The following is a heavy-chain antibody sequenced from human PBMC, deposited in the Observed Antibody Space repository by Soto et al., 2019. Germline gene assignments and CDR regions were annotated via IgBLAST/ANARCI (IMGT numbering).Heavy chain of an antibody. CDR2: INHSGST. D-gene: IGHD2-2*01. J-gene: IGHJ5*02. V-gene: IGHV4-34*01. Sequence: SETLSLTCAVYGGSFSGYYWSWIRQPPGKGLEWIGEINHSGSTIYNPSLKSRVTISVDTSKNQFSLKLSSVTAADTAVYYCARGLPYCSSTSCYASGWFDPWGQGTLVTVSS. CDR3: ARGLPYCSSTSCYASGWFDP. CDR1: GGSFSGYY.